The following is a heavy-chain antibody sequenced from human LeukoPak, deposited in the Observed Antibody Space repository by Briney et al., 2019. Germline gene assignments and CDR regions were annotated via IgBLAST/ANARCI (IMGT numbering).Heavy chain of an antibody. CDR2: ISGIVGST. V-gene: IGHV3-23*01. J-gene: IGHJ4*02. D-gene: IGHD3-10*01. Sequence: GGSLRLSCAASGFTFSSYAMSWVRQAPGKWLEWVSAISGIVGSTYYADSVKGRFTISRDNSKNTLYLQMNSLRAEDTAVYYCAKVTMVRGVTIDYWGQGTLVTVSS. CDR3: AKVTMVRGVTIDY. CDR1: GFTFSSYA.